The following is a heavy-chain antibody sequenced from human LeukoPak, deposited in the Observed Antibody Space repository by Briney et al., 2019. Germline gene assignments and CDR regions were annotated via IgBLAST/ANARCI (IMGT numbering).Heavy chain of an antibody. V-gene: IGHV3-53*01. CDR3: ARELRESGSYYSHY. CDR2: IYSGGST. J-gene: IGHJ4*02. Sequence: GGSLRLSCAASGFTVSSNYMSWVRQAPGKGLEWVSVIYSGGSTYYADSVKGRFTISRDNSKNTLYLQMNSLRAEDTAIYYCARELRESGSYYSHYWGQGTPVTVSS. D-gene: IGHD1-26*01. CDR1: GFTVSSNY.